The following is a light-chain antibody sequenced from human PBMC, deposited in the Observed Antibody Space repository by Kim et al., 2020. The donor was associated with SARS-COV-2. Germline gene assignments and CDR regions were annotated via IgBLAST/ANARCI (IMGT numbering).Light chain of an antibody. Sequence: LSLSPGERATLPSSASQNVNSYLAWLQQKPGHDPTLHISDASNSATGIPVSFSGSGSRTEFTITISSLEPEDIAVYYCQQRRDWPLTFGGGIKV. J-gene: IGKJ4*01. CDR1: QNVNSY. CDR2: DAS. CDR3: QQRRDWPLT. V-gene: IGKV3-11*01.